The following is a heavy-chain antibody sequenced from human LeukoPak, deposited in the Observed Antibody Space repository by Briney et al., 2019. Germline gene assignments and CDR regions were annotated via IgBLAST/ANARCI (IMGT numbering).Heavy chain of an antibody. CDR2: ISSNGGST. V-gene: IGHV3-64*04. CDR1: GFTFSSYA. D-gene: IGHD2/OR15-2a*01. J-gene: IGHJ4*02. CDR3: AREKSQYEY. Sequence: GGSLRLSCSASGFTFSSYAMHWVRQAPGKGLEYVSAISSNGGSTYYADSVKGRFTSSRDTSKNTLYLQMDSLRAEDTAVYYCAREKSQYEYWGQGTLVIVSS.